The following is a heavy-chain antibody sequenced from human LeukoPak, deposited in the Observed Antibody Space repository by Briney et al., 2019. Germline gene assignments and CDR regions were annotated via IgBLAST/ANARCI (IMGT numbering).Heavy chain of an antibody. Sequence: GGSLRLSCEASGFTDSSDFMGWVRQAPGKGLEWVSIIHRGGTTYYADSVKGRFTTSRDSFKNTLNLQMNSLRAEDTAVYYCARGRGSDWGQGTLVTVYS. CDR2: IHRGGTT. CDR1: GFTDSSDF. J-gene: IGHJ4*02. V-gene: IGHV3-53*01. CDR3: ARGRGSD. D-gene: IGHD2-15*01.